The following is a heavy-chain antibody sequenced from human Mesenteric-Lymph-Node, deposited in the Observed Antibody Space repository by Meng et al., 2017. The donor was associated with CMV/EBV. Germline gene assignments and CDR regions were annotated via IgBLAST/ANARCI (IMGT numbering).Heavy chain of an antibody. J-gene: IGHJ4*02. CDR1: GFTFSSYD. V-gene: IGHV3-13*03. CDR2: IGTAGDT. Sequence: GESLKISCAACGFTFSSYDMHWVRQATGKGLEWVSAIGTAGDTYYPGSVKGQFTISRDNAKNSLYLQMNSLRAEDTAIYYCARQTSSSTYDYWGQGTLVTVSS. D-gene: IGHD2-2*01. CDR3: ARQTSSSTYDY.